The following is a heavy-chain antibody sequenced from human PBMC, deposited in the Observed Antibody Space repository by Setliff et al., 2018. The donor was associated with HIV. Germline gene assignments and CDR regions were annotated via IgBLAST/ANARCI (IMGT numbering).Heavy chain of an antibody. V-gene: IGHV3-7*01. CDR3: ARGPLSSSWYNWFDP. Sequence: GGSLRLSCAASGFTFSKYWMSWVRQAPGKGLEWVASVNPDGSEAPSVGSMKGRFTVSRDNAKNSLSLQMNSLRAEDTAVYYCARGPLSSSWYNWFDPWGQGTLVTVSS. J-gene: IGHJ5*02. CDR1: GFTFSKYW. CDR2: VNPDGSEA. D-gene: IGHD6-13*01.